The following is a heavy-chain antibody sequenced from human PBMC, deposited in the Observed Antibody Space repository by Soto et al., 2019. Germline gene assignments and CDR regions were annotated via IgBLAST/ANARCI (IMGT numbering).Heavy chain of an antibody. D-gene: IGHD1-1*01. CDR1: GYSFTTYY. CDR2: INPSGGST. Sequence: QVQLVQSGAEVKKPGASVKVSCKASGYSFTTYYMHWVRQAPGQGLEWMGMINPSGGSTSYAQKCQGRVTTTRDTSTSTVYMELSSLRSEDTAVYYCARNDKSGLDYWGQGTLVTVSS. CDR3: ARNDKSGLDY. J-gene: IGHJ4*02. V-gene: IGHV1-46*01.